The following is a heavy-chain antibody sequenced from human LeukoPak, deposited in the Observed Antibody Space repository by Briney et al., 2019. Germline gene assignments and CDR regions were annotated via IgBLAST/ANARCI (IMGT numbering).Heavy chain of an antibody. CDR2: MNPNSGNA. CDR1: GYTFTSYG. D-gene: IGHD4-17*01. Sequence: ASVKVSCKASGYTFTSYGIGWVRQAPGQGLEWMGWMNPNSGNAGYAQKFQGRVTMTRNTSISTAYMELSSLRSEDTAVYYCARGKGTTVTTNYYFDYWGQGTLVTVSS. J-gene: IGHJ4*02. CDR3: ARGKGTTVTTNYYFDY. V-gene: IGHV1-8*02.